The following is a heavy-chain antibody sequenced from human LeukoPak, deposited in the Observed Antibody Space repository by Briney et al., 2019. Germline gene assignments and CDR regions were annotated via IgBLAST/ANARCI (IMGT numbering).Heavy chain of an antibody. V-gene: IGHV4-34*01. D-gene: IGHD2-15*01. CDR1: GGSFSGYY. CDR3: ARRWPYCSGGSCYWYFDP. J-gene: IGHJ2*01. Sequence: SETLSLTCAVYGGSFSGYYWSWIRQPPGEGLEWIGEINHSGSTNFNPSLKSRVTISLDTSENQFSLKLSSVTAADTAVYYCARRWPYCSGGSCYWYFDPWGRGTLVTVSS. CDR2: INHSGST.